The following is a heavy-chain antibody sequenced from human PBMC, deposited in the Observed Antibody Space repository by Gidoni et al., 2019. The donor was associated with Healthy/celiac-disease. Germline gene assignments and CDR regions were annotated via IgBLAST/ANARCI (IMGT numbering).Heavy chain of an antibody. J-gene: IGHJ4*02. CDR3: ARVSNLEQRWLQQTVIDY. D-gene: IGHD5-12*01. CDR1: GYTFTSYG. CDR2: ISAYNGNT. Sequence: QVQLVQSGAEVKKPGASVKVSCKASGYTFTSYGISWVRQAPGQGLEWMGWISAYNGNTNYAQKLQGRVTMTTDTSTSTAYMELRSLRSDDTAVYYCARVSNLEQRWLQQTVIDYWGQGTLVTVSS. V-gene: IGHV1-18*01.